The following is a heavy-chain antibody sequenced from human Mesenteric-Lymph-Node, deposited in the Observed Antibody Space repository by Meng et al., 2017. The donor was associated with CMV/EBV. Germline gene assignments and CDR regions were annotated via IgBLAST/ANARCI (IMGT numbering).Heavy chain of an antibody. Sequence: ASVKVSCKASGYTFFSYGISWVRQAPGQGLEWMGWISASSDNTNYAQKVQDRVTMTMDTSTSTSYMELRSLRSDDTAVYYCARDRIYFGADAFDIWGQGTMVTVSS. V-gene: IGHV1-18*01. CDR2: ISASSDNT. D-gene: IGHD4/OR15-4a*01. J-gene: IGHJ3*02. CDR1: GYTFFSYG. CDR3: ARDRIYFGADAFDI.